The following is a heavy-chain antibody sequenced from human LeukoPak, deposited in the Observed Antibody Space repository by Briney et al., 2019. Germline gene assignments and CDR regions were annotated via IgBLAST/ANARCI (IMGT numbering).Heavy chain of an antibody. CDR2: IYHSGST. J-gene: IGHJ6*02. CDR3: ARASAVAGRNFQYYYYGMDV. D-gene: IGHD6-19*01. Sequence: SGTLSLTCAVSGGSISSSNWWSWVRQPPGKGLEWIGEIYHSGSTNYNPSLKSRVTISVDKSKNQFSLKLSSVTAADTAVYYCARASAVAGRNFQYYYYGMDVWGQGTTVTVSS. CDR1: GGSISSSNW. V-gene: IGHV4-4*02.